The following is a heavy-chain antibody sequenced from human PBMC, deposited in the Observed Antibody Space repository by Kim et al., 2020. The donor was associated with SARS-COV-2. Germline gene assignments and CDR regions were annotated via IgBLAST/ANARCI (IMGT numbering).Heavy chain of an antibody. V-gene: IGHV3-11*03. D-gene: IGHD1-1*01. CDR3: ARFMGTTGTTDAFDI. Sequence: DSVKGRFTISRDNAKKSLFLQMNSLRAEDSAVYYCARFMGTTGTTDAFDIWGQGTMVTVSS. J-gene: IGHJ3*02.